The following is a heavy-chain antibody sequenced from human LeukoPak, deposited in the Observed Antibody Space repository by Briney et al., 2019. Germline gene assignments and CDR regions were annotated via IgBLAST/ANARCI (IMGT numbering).Heavy chain of an antibody. Sequence: GESLKISCQGFGFSFSRYWIGWVRQMPGRGLEWMGIIYCGDSDTRYSPSFQGQVTISADKSISTAYLQWSSLKASDTAMYYCARRGGSYWQPAEVAYDYWGQGTLVTVSS. CDR1: GFSFSRYW. CDR3: ARRGGSYWQPAEVAYDY. V-gene: IGHV5-51*01. CDR2: IYCGDSDT. D-gene: IGHD1-26*01. J-gene: IGHJ4*02.